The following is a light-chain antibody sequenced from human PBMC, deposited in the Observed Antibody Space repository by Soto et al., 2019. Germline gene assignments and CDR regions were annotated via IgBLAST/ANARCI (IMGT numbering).Light chain of an antibody. CDR2: GAS. Sequence: MTQSPSTLSASVGDRATISCRASQGLSSYLAWYQQNPGKVPRLLIYGASTLRSGVPARFSGSGSGTDFTLTISSLQPEDFATYFCQQYSSAPLTFGAGTKVDIK. V-gene: IGKV1-27*01. CDR1: QGLSSY. J-gene: IGKJ4*01. CDR3: QQYSSAPLT.